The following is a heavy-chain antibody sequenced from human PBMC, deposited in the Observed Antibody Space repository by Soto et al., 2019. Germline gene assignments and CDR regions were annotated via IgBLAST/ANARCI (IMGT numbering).Heavy chain of an antibody. CDR1: GGSVSSGSYY. V-gene: IGHV4-61*01. Sequence: SETLSLTCTVSGGSVSSGSYYWSWIRQPPGKGLEWIGYIYYSGSTNYNPSLKSRVTISVDTSKNQFSLKLSSVTAADTAVYYCARGKLGYNWFDPWGQGTLVPVSS. CDR2: IYYSGST. CDR3: ARGKLGYNWFDP. D-gene: IGHD6-6*01. J-gene: IGHJ5*02.